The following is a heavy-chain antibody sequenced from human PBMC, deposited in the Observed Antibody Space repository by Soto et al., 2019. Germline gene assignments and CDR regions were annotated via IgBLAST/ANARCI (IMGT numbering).Heavy chain of an antibody. V-gene: IGHV3-53*01. CDR2: IYSGETT. Sequence: EVQLVESGGGLIHPGGSLRLSCAASGFNVNSDYMNWVRQTPGKGLEWVASIYSGETTYYAESVRGRFTISSDKSNNTLYFQLSSLRIEDSAVYYCTRDGRGLGRLSLFEYWGQGVLVTVSS. J-gene: IGHJ4*02. CDR1: GFNVNSDY. CDR3: TRDGRGLGRLSLFEY. D-gene: IGHD2-21*02.